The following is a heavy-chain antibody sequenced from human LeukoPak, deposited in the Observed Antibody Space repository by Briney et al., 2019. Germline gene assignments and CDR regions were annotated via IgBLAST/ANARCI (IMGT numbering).Heavy chain of an antibody. CDR2: IYYSGST. CDR1: GGSISSYY. D-gene: IGHD2-15*01. CDR3: ARQYCSGGSCYWYFDL. Sequence: SETLSLTCTVSGGSISSYYWSWIRQPPGKGLEWIGYIYYSGSTNYNPSLKSRITISVDTSKNQFSLKLSSVTAADTAVYYCARQYCSGGSCYWYFDLWGRGTLVTVSS. J-gene: IGHJ2*01. V-gene: IGHV4-59*01.